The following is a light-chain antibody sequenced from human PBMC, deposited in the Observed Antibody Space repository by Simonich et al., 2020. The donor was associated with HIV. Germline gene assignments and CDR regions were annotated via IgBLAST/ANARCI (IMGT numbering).Light chain of an antibody. J-gene: IGLJ7*01. CDR2: RNN. CDR1: NSNIGSNT. CDR3: AAWDDSLSGAV. V-gene: IGLV1-47*01. Sequence: QSVLTQPPSASGTPGQRVTISCSGSNSNIGSNTVNWYQHLPGTAPKLLIYRNNQRPSGVPDRCSGSKSGTSASRAIRGLRAEDEADYYCAAWDDSLSGAVFGGGTQLTVL.